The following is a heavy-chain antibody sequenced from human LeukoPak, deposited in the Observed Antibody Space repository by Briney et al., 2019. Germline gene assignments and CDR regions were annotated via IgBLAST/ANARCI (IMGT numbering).Heavy chain of an antibody. J-gene: IGHJ6*02. CDR2: IYYSGST. Sequence: SETLSLTCTVSGGSMSPYHWGWIRQPPGKGLEWTGYIYYSGSTNYNPSLNSRVTISVDTSKNQFSLKLSSVTAADTAVYYCAFTGYSYGWDYYYGMDVWGQGTTVTVSS. CDR3: AFTGYSYGWDYYYGMDV. CDR1: GGSMSPYH. D-gene: IGHD5-18*01. V-gene: IGHV4-59*12.